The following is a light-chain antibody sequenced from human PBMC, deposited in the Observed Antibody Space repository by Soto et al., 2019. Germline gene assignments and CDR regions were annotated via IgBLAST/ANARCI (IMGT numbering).Light chain of an antibody. V-gene: IGKV1-5*03. J-gene: IGKJ1*01. CDR2: KAS. CDR1: QTINSW. CDR3: QQYRTYWT. Sequence: DIQMSQSPSTLSASVGDRVTITCRTSQTINSWLAWYQQKPGKAPKLLIYKASSLESGVPSRFSGSGSGTEFTLTINSLQPDDFATYYCQQYRTYWTFGQGTKVEIK.